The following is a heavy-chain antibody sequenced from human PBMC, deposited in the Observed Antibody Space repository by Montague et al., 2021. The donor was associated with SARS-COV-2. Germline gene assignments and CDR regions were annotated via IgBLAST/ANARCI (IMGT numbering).Heavy chain of an antibody. CDR1: GFTFSSYS. Sequence: FRRLSCAASGFTFSSYSMNWVRQAPGKGLEWVSSISSSSSYIYYADSVKGRFTISRDNAKNSLYLQMNSLRAEDTAVYYCARDVTMVRGVPFDYWGQGTLVTVSS. J-gene: IGHJ4*02. CDR2: ISSSSSYI. V-gene: IGHV3-21*01. CDR3: ARDVTMVRGVPFDY. D-gene: IGHD3-10*01.